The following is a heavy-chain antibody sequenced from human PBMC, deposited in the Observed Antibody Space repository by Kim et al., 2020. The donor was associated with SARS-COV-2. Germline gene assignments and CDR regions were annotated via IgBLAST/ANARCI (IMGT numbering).Heavy chain of an antibody. CDR2: ISGSGGST. Sequence: GGSLRLSCAASGFTFSSYAMSWVRQAPGKGLEWVSAISGSGGSTYYADSVQGRFTITRDNSKNTLYLQMNSLRAEDTAVYYCAKAQPHSSGYYSAFDYWGQGTLVTVSS. V-gene: IGHV3-23*01. J-gene: IGHJ4*02. D-gene: IGHD3-22*01. CDR1: GFTFSSYA. CDR3: AKAQPHSSGYYSAFDY.